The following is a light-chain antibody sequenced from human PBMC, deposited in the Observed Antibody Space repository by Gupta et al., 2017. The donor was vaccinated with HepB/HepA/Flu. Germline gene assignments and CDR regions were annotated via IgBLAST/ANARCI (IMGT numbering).Light chain of an antibody. CDR3: CSYGGSRTFK. CDR1: SSDIRTYNL. J-gene: IGLJ2*01. CDR2: EVN. V-gene: IGLV2-23*02. Sequence: QSALTQPASVSGSPGQSIPISCTGTSSDIRTYNLVSWYQQHPGKAPKVIIAEVNNRPSGVSTPFSGSKSGNMAYLTIAGLQPEDEADYHCCSYGGSRTFKFGGGTKLTVL.